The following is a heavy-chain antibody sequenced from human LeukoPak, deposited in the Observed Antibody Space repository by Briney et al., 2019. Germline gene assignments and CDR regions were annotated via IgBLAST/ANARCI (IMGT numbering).Heavy chain of an antibody. CDR3: ARGRGIQLWLRNWFDP. J-gene: IGHJ5*02. Sequence: SQTLSLTCTVSGGSISSGGYYWSWIRQHPGKGLEWIGYIYYSGSTYYNPSLKSRVTISVDTSKNQFSLKLSSVTAADTAVYYCARGRGIQLWLRNWFDPWGQGTLVTVSS. CDR1: GGSISSGGYY. CDR2: IYYSGST. D-gene: IGHD5-18*01. V-gene: IGHV4-31*03.